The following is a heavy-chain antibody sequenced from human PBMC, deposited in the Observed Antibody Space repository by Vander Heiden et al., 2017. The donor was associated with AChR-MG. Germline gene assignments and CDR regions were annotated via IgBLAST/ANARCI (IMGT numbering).Heavy chain of an antibody. CDR2: ISSSGSTI. Sequence: EVQLVESGGGLVQPGGSLRLSCAASGFTFSSYEMNWVRQGPGKGLEWVSYISSSGSTIYYADSVKGRFTISRDNAKNSLYLQMNSLRAEDTAVYYCARRMTTVIWFDPWGQGTLVTVSS. V-gene: IGHV3-48*03. D-gene: IGHD4-17*01. CDR3: ARRMTTVIWFDP. J-gene: IGHJ5*02. CDR1: GFTFSSYE.